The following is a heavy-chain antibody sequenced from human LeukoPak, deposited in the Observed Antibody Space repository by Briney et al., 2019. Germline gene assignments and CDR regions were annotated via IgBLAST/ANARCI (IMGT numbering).Heavy chain of an antibody. D-gene: IGHD1-1*01. J-gene: IGHJ5*02. CDR1: GYTFTSYG. V-gene: IGHV1-18*01. Sequence: ASVKVSCKASGYTFTSYGINWVRQAPGQGLEWMGWINGYNGNTNYAQKFQGRVTMTTDTSTTTAYMELRSLRSDDTAVYYCARDLQLERLYNWFDPWGQGTLVTVSS. CDR3: ARDLQLERLYNWFDP. CDR2: INGYNGNT.